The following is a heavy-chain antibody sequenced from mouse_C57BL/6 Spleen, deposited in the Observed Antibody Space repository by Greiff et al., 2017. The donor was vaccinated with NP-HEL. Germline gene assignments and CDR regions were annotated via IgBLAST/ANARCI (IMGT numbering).Heavy chain of an antibody. D-gene: IGHD2-4*01. CDR2: ISSGSSTI. Sequence: EVQVVESGGGLVKPGGSLKLSCAASGFTFSDYGMHWVRQAPEKGLEWVAYISSGSSTIYYADTVKGRFTISRDNATNTLFLQMTSLRSEDTAMYYCARNYDYPFDYWGQGTTLTVSA. CDR1: GFTFSDYG. J-gene: IGHJ2*01. CDR3: ARNYDYPFDY. V-gene: IGHV5-17*01.